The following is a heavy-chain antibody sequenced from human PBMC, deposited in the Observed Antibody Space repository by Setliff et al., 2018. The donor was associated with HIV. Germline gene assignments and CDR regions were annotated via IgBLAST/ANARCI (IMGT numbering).Heavy chain of an antibody. J-gene: IGHJ6*04. CDR2: FDPEYDKT. CDR3: AKDRTGTGTTLHV. CDR1: GYTLTELS. V-gene: IGHV1-24*01. D-gene: IGHD1-7*01. Sequence: GASVKVSCKVSGYTLTELSIHWVRQAPGKGLEWMGGFDPEYDKTFHAQKFQGRVTMSEDTSTDTAYMELTSLRSDDTAVYYCAKDRTGTGTTLHVWGKGTTVTVSS.